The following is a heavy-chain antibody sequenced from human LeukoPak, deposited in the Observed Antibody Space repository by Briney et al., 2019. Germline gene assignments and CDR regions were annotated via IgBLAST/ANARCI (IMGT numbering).Heavy chain of an antibody. CDR3: ARGDWYYYYYYMDV. CDR1: GGSFSSSTFY. J-gene: IGHJ6*03. CDR2: IYYSGSS. Sequence: KSSETLSLTCTVSGGSFSSSTFYCAWIRQSPGKGLEWVGSIYYSGSSFYNPSLESRVTISVDTSKNQFSLKLTSLTAADTAVYYCARGDWYYYYYYMDVWGKGTTVTISS. V-gene: IGHV4-39*07. D-gene: IGHD3/OR15-3a*01.